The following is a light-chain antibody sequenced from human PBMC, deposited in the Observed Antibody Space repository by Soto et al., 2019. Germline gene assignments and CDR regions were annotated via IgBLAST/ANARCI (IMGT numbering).Light chain of an antibody. CDR3: QQYDVWPLT. V-gene: IGKV3-15*01. J-gene: IGKJ4*01. CDR1: QTFSNN. Sequence: EIVMTQSPATLSVSPGERATLSCRASQTFSNNLAWYQQKPGQAPRLLFYGASTRAADIPARFSGSGSGTEITLTISSLQSEDFAVYYCQQYDVWPLTFGGGTKVEI. CDR2: GAS.